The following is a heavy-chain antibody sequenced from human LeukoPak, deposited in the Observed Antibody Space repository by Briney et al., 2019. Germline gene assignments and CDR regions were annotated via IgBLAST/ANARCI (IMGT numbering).Heavy chain of an antibody. D-gene: IGHD3-22*01. Sequence: GGSLRLSCAASGFTFSSYSMNWVRQAPGKGLEWVSSISSSSSYIYYADSVKGRFTISRDNAKNSLYLQMNSLRAEDTAVYYCARAPRWLEDYYFDYWGQGTLVTVPS. V-gene: IGHV3-21*01. CDR3: ARAPRWLEDYYFDY. CDR2: ISSSSSYI. CDR1: GFTFSSYS. J-gene: IGHJ4*02.